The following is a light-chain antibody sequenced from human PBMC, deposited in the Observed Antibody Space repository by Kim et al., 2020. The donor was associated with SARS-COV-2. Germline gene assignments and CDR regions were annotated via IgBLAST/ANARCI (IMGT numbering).Light chain of an antibody. V-gene: IGKV1-9*01. CDR2: DAS. CDR1: EGISSD. J-gene: IGKJ2*02. CDR3: QQLNSYPRT. Sequence: ASVGDRVTITGRAREGISSDLAWFQQKPGKAPKLLIYDASSIQSGVPSRFSGSGSGTEFTLTISRLQPEDFATYYCQQLNSYPRTFGQGTKLEI.